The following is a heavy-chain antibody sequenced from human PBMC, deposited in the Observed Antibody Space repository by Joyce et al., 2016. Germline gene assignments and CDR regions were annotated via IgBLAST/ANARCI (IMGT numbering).Heavy chain of an antibody. CDR2: ISGSSTPI. CDR1: GFIFSTYN. Sequence: EVQLVESGGGFVPPGGSLRLSCESSGFIFSTYNMNWVRQAPGKGLGLISYISGSSTPIFYADSVKGRFTISRDNAKNSVYLQMNSLTAEDTAVYYCARDPRITSRQSYLDAWGQGTLVTVSS. J-gene: IGHJ5*02. CDR3: ARDPRITSRQSYLDA. D-gene: IGHD6-6*01. V-gene: IGHV3-48*04.